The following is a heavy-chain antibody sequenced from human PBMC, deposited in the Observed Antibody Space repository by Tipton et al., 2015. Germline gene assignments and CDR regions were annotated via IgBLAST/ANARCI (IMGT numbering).Heavy chain of an antibody. CDR2: IRYSGST. D-gene: IGHD4-23*01. V-gene: IGHV4-59*11. J-gene: IGHJ4*02. CDR3: ARARGRHGGLFDS. Sequence: GLVKPSETLSLTCTVSGDSITANHYWTWIRQPPGKELEWIGYIRYSGSTNYNPSLKSRVTISVDTSKTQFSLKVSSVTAADTAMYYCARARGRHGGLFDSWGQGTLVTVSS. CDR1: GDSITANHY.